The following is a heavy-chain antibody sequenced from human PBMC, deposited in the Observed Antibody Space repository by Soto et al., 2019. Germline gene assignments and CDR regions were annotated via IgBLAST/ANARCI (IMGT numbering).Heavy chain of an antibody. CDR3: AREHSSTWYNGMDV. CDR2: IWFDGDNK. D-gene: IGHD6-19*01. V-gene: IGHV3-33*01. Sequence: QVQLVESGGGVVQPGRALRLSCVASGFTFSDYGMHWVRQAPGKGLEWVAAIWFDGDNKFYADSVKSRFTISRDNSKNTLYLQMNSLSGDDTAVYYCAREHSSTWYNGMDVWGQGTTVTVSS. CDR1: GFTFSDYG. J-gene: IGHJ6*02.